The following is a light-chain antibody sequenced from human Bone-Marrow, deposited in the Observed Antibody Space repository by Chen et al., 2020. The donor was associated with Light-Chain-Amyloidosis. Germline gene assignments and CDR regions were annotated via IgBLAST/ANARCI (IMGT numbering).Light chain of an antibody. J-gene: IGLJ2*01. Sequence: SYELTQPPSVSVSPGQTARITCSGEDLPTKYAYWYQQKQGQAPVLVIHRDTARPSVISERFSGSSSGTTATLTISGVQAEDEADYHCQSADSSGTYEVIFGGGTKLTVL. V-gene: IGLV3-25*03. CDR1: DLPTKY. CDR3: QSADSSGTYEVI. CDR2: RDT.